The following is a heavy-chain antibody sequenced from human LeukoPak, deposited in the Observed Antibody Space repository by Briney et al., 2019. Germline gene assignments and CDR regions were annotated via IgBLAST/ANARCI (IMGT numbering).Heavy chain of an antibody. V-gene: IGHV1-2*06. CDR3: ARDDWGDYWYFDL. Sequence: ASVKVSCKASGYTFTGYYMHWVRQAPGQGLDWMGRINPNSGGTNYAQKFQGRVNMTRDTSISTAYMELSRLRSDDTAVYYCARDDWGDYWYFDLWGRGTLVTVSS. J-gene: IGHJ2*01. CDR2: INPNSGGT. CDR1: GYTFTGYY. D-gene: IGHD3-9*01.